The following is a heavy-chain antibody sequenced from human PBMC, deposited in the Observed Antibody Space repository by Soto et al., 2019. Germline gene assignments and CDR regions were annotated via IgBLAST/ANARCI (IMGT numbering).Heavy chain of an antibody. CDR3: TRAPSNVFGDYYYGLDV. CDR2: IYSSGST. Sequence: QVQLQESGPGLVKPSETLSLTCTVSSGSMSTYYWGWIRQAPRKELEWIGHIYSSGSTSYNPSPKSRVTISVDTSRNQFSLNLSSVTAADTAVYYCTRAPSNVFGDYYYGLDVWGQGTTVTVSS. D-gene: IGHD2-21*01. V-gene: IGHV4-59*01. CDR1: SGSMSTYY. J-gene: IGHJ6*02.